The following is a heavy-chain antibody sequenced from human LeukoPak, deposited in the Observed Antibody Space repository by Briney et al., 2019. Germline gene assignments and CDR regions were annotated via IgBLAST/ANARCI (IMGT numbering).Heavy chain of an antibody. CDR1: GGSISSYF. CDR2: IYNSGST. CDR3: ARTYPDCDY. Sequence: SETLSLTCTVSGGSISSYFWSWIRQPPGKGLEWIGNIYNSGSTNYNPSLKSRVTISVDTSKNQFSLKLSSVTAADTAVYYCARTYPDCDYWGQGTLVTVSS. V-gene: IGHV4-59*01. D-gene: IGHD2-21*02. J-gene: IGHJ4*02.